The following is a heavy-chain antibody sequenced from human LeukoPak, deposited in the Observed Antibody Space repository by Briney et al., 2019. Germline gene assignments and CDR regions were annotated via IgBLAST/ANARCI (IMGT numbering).Heavy chain of an antibody. CDR2: IYYSGTT. D-gene: IGHD3-10*01. J-gene: IGHJ4*02. Sequence: SETLSLTCTVSGGSFSSTSFYWGWIRQPPGKGLEWIGSIYYSGTTYYSPSLKSRVTISVDTSKNQFSLKLSSVTAADTAVYYCARYGSGTYYSSVSDYRGQGTLVTVSS. CDR1: GGSFSSTSFY. CDR3: ARYGSGTYYSSVSDY. V-gene: IGHV4-39*01.